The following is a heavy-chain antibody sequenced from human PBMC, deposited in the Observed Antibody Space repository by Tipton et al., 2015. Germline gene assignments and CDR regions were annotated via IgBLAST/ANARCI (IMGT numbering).Heavy chain of an antibody. CDR2: INHSGNT. CDR1: GGSFSDYY. V-gene: IGHV4-34*01. Sequence: TLSLTCAVFGGSFSDYYWNWIRQPPGKGLEWIGEINHSGNTKYNPSFKSRVNISVDASKNHFSLKMKSVTAADTAVYYCARGQYYDFWSGYYLNPYFDYWGQGTLVTVSS. J-gene: IGHJ4*02. D-gene: IGHD3-3*01. CDR3: ARGQYYDFWSGYYLNPYFDY.